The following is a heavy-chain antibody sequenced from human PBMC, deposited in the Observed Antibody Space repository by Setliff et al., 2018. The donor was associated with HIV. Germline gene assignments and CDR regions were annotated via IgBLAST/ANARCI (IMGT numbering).Heavy chain of an antibody. CDR1: GYTFINFY. V-gene: IGHV1-2*06. J-gene: IGHJ4*02. CDR2: ISPNSGGT. CDR3: ARHSPSDY. Sequence: ASVKVSCKASGYTFINFYIYWVRQAPGQGLEWVGRISPNSGGTDYSQKFQGRVSMTRDTSTNTAYLDLTNLTSDDTAVYYCARHSPSDYWGQGTLVTVSS.